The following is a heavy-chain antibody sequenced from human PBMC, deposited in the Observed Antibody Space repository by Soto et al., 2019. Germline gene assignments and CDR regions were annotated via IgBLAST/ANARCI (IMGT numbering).Heavy chain of an antibody. Sequence: QVQLVESGGGVVQPGRSLRLSCAASGFTFSSYGMHWVRQAPGKGLEWVAVISYDGSNKYYAEPVKGRFTISRENSKNTLYRQMNSLRAEDTAVYYCAKPPNNCGGGSCYLAEYFQHWGQGTLVTVSS. J-gene: IGHJ1*01. CDR2: ISYDGSNK. V-gene: IGHV3-30*18. CDR3: AKPPNNCGGGSCYLAEYFQH. D-gene: IGHD2-15*01. CDR1: GFTFSSYG.